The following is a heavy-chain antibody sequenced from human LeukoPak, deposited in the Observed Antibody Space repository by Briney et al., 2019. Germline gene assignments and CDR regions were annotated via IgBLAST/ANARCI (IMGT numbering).Heavy chain of an antibody. CDR1: GYSFTTYW. CDR3: ARQDGRALYYFDY. J-gene: IGHJ4*02. V-gene: IGHV5-51*01. Sequence: GESLKISCKGSGYSFTTYWVGWVRQMPGKGLEWMGIIYPGDSDTRYSPSFQGQVTISADQSISTAYLQWSSLKASDTAMYYCARQDGRALYYFDYWGQGALVTVSS. CDR2: IYPGDSDT. D-gene: IGHD5-24*01.